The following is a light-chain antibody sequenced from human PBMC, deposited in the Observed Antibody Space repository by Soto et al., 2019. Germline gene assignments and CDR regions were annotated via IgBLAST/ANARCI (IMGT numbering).Light chain of an antibody. J-gene: IGLJ2*01. CDR2: ENN. CDR1: SGSIANNY. Sequence: NFMLTQPHSVSESPGKTLSISFTRSSGSIANNYVQWYQQRPGSAPTTVIYENNQRLSGVPDRCSGSTDGSSNSASLTISGLQTEDEADYYCQSYDSDFVVFGGGTKLTVL. CDR3: QSYDSDFVV. V-gene: IGLV6-57*04.